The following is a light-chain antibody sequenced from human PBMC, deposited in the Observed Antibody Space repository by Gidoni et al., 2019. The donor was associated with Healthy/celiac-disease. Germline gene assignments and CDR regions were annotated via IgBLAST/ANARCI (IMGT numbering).Light chain of an antibody. Sequence: LTQPRSVSGSPGQSVTISCTGTSSDVGGYNYVSWYQQHPGKAPKLMIYDVSKRPSGVPDRFSGSKSGNTASLTISGLQAEDEADYYCCSYAGSYTYVFGTGTKVTVL. J-gene: IGLJ1*01. CDR3: CSYAGSYTYV. CDR2: DVS. V-gene: IGLV2-11*01. CDR1: SSDVGGYNY.